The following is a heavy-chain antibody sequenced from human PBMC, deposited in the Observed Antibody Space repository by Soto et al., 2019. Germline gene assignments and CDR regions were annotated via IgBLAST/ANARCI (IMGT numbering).Heavy chain of an antibody. J-gene: IGHJ5*02. CDR2: INHSGST. CDR1: GGSFSGYY. D-gene: IGHD5-18*01. CDR3: ARRSGYSYGTGGTYNWFDP. V-gene: IGHV4-34*01. Sequence: WETLSLTCAVYGGSFSGYYWSWIRQPPGKGLEWIGEINHSGSTNYNPSLKSRVTISVDTSKNQFSLKLSSVTAADTAVYYCARRSGYSYGTGGTYNWFDPWGQGTLVTVSS.